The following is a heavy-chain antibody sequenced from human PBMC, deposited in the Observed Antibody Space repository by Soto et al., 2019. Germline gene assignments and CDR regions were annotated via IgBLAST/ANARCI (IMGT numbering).Heavy chain of an antibody. V-gene: IGHV4-34*01. CDR1: GGSFSGYY. CDR3: ASTPAYSSGWSYFQH. J-gene: IGHJ1*01. D-gene: IGHD6-19*01. CDR2: INNSGST. Sequence: PSETLSLTCAVYGGSFSGYYWSWIRQPPGKGLEWIGEINNSGSTNYNPSLKSRVTISVDTSKNQFSLKLSSVTAADTAVYYCASTPAYSSGWSYFQHWGQGTLVTVSS.